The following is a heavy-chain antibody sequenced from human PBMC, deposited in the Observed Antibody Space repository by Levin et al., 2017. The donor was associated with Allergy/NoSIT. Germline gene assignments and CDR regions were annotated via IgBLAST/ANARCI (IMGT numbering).Heavy chain of an antibody. Sequence: PSETLSLTCAVYGGSFSGYYWSWIRQPPGKGLEWIGEINHSGSTNYNPSLKSRVTISVDTSKNQFSLKLSSVTAADTAVYYCARAGGYSYGYVRYFDYWGQGTLVTVSS. CDR3: ARAGGYSYGYVRYFDY. J-gene: IGHJ4*02. CDR2: INHSGST. CDR1: GGSFSGYY. D-gene: IGHD5-18*01. V-gene: IGHV4-34*01.